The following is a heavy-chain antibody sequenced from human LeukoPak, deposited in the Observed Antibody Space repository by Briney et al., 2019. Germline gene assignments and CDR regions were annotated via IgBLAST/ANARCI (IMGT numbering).Heavy chain of an antibody. D-gene: IGHD1-26*01. Sequence: SVKVSCKASGGTFSSYAISWVRQARGQGLEWMGGIIPIFGTANYAQKFQGRVTITADESTSTAYMELSSLRSEDTAVYYCARDYIVGATTSSEYFQHWGQGTLVTVSS. J-gene: IGHJ1*01. CDR1: GGTFSSYA. V-gene: IGHV1-69*13. CDR2: IIPIFGTA. CDR3: ARDYIVGATTSSEYFQH.